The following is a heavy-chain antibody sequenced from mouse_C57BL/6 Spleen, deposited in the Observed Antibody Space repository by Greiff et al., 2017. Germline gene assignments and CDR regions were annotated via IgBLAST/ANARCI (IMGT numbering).Heavy chain of an antibody. Sequence: EVKLVESGGGLVQPGGSLKLSCAASGFTFSDYYMYWVRQTPEKRLEWVAYISHGGGSTYYPDTVKGRFTISRDNAKNTLYLQMSRLTSEDTAMYYCARHIYYYGSSGYFDYWGQGTTLTVSS. D-gene: IGHD1-1*01. CDR2: ISHGGGST. CDR3: ARHIYYYGSSGYFDY. CDR1: GFTFSDYY. J-gene: IGHJ2*01. V-gene: IGHV5-12*01.